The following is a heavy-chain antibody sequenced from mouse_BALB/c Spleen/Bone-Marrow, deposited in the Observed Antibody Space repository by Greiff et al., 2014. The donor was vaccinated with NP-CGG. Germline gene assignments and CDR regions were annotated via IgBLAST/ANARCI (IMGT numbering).Heavy chain of an antibody. CDR1: GFTFSDFY. CDR2: ISNGGTYT. D-gene: IGHD1-1*02. Sequence: EVQLQESGGGLVKPGGSLKLSCAAPGFTFSDFYMFWFRQTPEKRLEWVATISNGGTYTYYPDSVKGRFTISRDNAKNNLYLQMSSLKSEDTAMYYCARSGERYGAMDYWGQGTSVTVTS. V-gene: IGHV5-4*02. CDR3: ARSGERYGAMDY. J-gene: IGHJ4*01.